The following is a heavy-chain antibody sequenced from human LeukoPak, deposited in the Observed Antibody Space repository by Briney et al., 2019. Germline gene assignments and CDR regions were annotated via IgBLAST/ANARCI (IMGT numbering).Heavy chain of an antibody. Sequence: GGSLRLSCAASGFTFSNYWMSWVRQAPGKGLEWVANIKQDGSDKYYVDSVRGRFAISRDNAKNSLYLQMNSLRAEDTAVYYCAREGYDFWSGYSFYFDYWGQGTLVTVSS. CDR3: AREGYDFWSGYSFYFDY. V-gene: IGHV3-7*01. CDR2: IKQDGSDK. J-gene: IGHJ4*02. D-gene: IGHD3-3*01. CDR1: GFTFSNYW.